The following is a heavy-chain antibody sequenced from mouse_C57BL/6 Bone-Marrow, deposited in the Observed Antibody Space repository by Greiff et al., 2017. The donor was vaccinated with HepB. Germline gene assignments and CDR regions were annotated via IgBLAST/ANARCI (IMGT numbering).Heavy chain of an antibody. J-gene: IGHJ4*01. CDR1: GYTFTSYW. Sequence: EVQLQQSGTVLARPGASVKMSCKTSGYTFTSYWMHWVKQRPGQGLEWIGAIYPGNSDTSYNQKFKGKAKLTAVTSASTAYMELSSLTNKDSAVYYCTRGLGQDYAMYYWGQGTSVTVSS. CDR3: TRGLGQDYAMYY. D-gene: IGHD4-1*01. CDR2: IYPGNSDT. V-gene: IGHV1-5*01.